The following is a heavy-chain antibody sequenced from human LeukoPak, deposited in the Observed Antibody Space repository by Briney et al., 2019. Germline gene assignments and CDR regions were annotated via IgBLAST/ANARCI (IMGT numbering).Heavy chain of an antibody. V-gene: IGHV3-21*01. CDR2: ISSSSSYI. J-gene: IGHJ6*04. CDR1: GFTFSGYE. CDR3: ARDRFYIPDV. D-gene: IGHD3-10*01. Sequence: PGGSLTLFCAASGFTFSGYELIWVRQAAGKGLEWVSSISSSSSYIYYADSVKGRFTISRDNAKNTVYLQMNSLRPEDTAVYYCARDRFYIPDVWGKGTTVTVSS.